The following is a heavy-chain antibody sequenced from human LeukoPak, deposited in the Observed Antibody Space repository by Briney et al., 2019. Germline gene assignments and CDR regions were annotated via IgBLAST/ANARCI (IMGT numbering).Heavy chain of an antibody. CDR1: GFTFSNYA. Sequence: GGSLRLSCAASGFTFSNYAMSWARQVPGKGLEWVSAVSGSGGSTYYADSVKGRFTISRDNSKNTLYLQMNSLRAEDTAVYYCAKVVGAIPYYFDYWGQGTLVTVSS. D-gene: IGHD1-26*01. J-gene: IGHJ4*02. CDR2: VSGSGGST. CDR3: AKVVGAIPYYFDY. V-gene: IGHV3-23*01.